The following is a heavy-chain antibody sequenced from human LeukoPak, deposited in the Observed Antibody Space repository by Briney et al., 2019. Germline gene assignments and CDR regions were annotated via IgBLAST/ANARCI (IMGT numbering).Heavy chain of an antibody. Sequence: SETLSLTCAVYGGSFSGYYWSWIRQPPGKGLEWIGEINHSGSTNYNPSLKSRVTTSVDTSKNQFSLKLSSVTAADTAVYYCARNTAAAVMYYFDYWGQGTLVTVSS. CDR2: INHSGST. CDR3: ARNTAAAVMYYFDY. D-gene: IGHD2-2*01. CDR1: GGSFSGYY. J-gene: IGHJ4*02. V-gene: IGHV4-34*01.